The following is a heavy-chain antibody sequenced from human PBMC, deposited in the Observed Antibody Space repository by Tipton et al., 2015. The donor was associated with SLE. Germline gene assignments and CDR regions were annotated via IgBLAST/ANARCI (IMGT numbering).Heavy chain of an antibody. D-gene: IGHD3-3*01. CDR1: AGSVSSFY. V-gene: IGHV4-59*02. CDR3: ASGTLEWSHEPDY. Sequence: TLSLTCTVSAGSVSSFYWSWIRQPPGKELEWIGYIFYSGNTKENPSLQSRVTMSVDTSKNQFSLRLSSVTAADTAMFYCASGTLEWSHEPDYWGQGTLVTVSS. CDR2: IFYSGNT. J-gene: IGHJ4*02.